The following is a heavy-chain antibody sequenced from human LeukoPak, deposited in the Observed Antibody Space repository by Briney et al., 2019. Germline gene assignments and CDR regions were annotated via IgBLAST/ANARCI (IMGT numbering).Heavy chain of an antibody. V-gene: IGHV3-20*04. D-gene: IGHD6-19*01. CDR1: GFTFDDYG. Sequence: GGSLRLSCASSGFTFDDYGMSWVRQAPGKGLEWVSGINWSGGSIGYADSVKGRFTISRDNAKNSLYLQMNSLRGEDTALYYCARAYSSGSLGYWGQGTLVTVSS. CDR3: ARAYSSGSLGY. J-gene: IGHJ4*02. CDR2: INWSGGSI.